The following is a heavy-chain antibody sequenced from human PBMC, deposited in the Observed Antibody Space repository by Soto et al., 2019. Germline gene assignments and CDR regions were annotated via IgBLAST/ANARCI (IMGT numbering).Heavy chain of an antibody. Sequence: PGGSLRLSCAASGFTFSSHEMNWVRQAPGKGLEWVGRIKSKTDGGTTDYAAPVKGRVTISRDDSKNTLYLQMNSLKTEDTAVYYCTTVSGWGMGSGWDPGYWGQGTLVTVSS. D-gene: IGHD6-19*01. CDR3: TTVSGWGMGSGWDPGY. CDR1: GFTFSSHE. CDR2: IKSKTDGGTT. V-gene: IGHV3-15*01. J-gene: IGHJ4*02.